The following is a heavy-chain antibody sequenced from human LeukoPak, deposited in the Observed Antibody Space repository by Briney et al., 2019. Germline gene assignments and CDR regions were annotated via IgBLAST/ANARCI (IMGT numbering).Heavy chain of an antibody. D-gene: IGHD3-9*01. V-gene: IGHV1-8*01. CDR3: ARGQGCTGRYFDWLLPTDNWFDP. Sequence: ASVKLSCKASGSTFTSYDINWVRQATGQGLEWMGWRNPNRGNTGDAQKFQGRVTMTRNTSISTAYMELSSLRSEDTAVSYSARGQGCTGRYFDWLLPTDNWFDPWGQGTLVTVSS. J-gene: IGHJ5*02. CDR1: GSTFTSYD. CDR2: RNPNRGNT.